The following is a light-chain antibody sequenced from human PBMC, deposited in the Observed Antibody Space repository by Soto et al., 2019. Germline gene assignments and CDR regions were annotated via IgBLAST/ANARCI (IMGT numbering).Light chain of an antibody. CDR2: GAS. J-gene: IGKJ3*01. V-gene: IGKV3-20*01. CDR1: QSVSSSY. Sequence: EIVMTQSPATLSVSPGGRATLSCRASQSVSSSYLAWYQQKPGQAPRLLIYGASSRATGIPDRFSGSGSGTDFTLTISRLEPEDFAVYYCQHYGNSPPSVTFGPGTKVDI. CDR3: QHYGNSPPSVT.